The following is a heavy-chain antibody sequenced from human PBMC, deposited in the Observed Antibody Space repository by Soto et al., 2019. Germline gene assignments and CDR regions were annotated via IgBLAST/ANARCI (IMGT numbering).Heavy chain of an antibody. CDR1: GFTFDDYA. J-gene: IGHJ4*02. V-gene: IGHV3-9*01. D-gene: IGHD2-2*01. CDR3: AKGYQLLTEGGGY. Sequence: EVQLGESGGGLVQPGRSLRLSCAASGFTFDDYAMHWVRQAPGTGLEWVSGISWNSGSIGYADSVKGRFTISRDNAKNSLYLQMNRLRAEDTALDYCAKGYQLLTEGGGYWGQGTLVTVSS. CDR2: ISWNSGSI.